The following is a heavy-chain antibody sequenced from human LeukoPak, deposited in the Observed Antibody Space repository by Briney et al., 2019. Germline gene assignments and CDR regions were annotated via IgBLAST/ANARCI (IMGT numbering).Heavy chain of an antibody. CDR2: ISGSGGST. J-gene: IGHJ6*02. V-gene: IGHV3-23*01. Sequence: PGGSLRLSCAASGFTFSSYAMSWVRQAPGKRLEWVSAISGSGGSTYYADSVKGRFAISRDNSKNTLYLQMNSLRAEDTAVYYCARDLIESVGAIAWDYYYYGMDVWGQGTTVTVSS. CDR1: GFTFSSYA. D-gene: IGHD1-26*01. CDR3: ARDLIESVGAIAWDYYYYGMDV.